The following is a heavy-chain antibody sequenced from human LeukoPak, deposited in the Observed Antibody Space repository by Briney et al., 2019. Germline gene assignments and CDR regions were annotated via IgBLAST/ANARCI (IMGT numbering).Heavy chain of an antibody. V-gene: IGHV1-69*04. CDR2: IIPILGIA. CDR1: GGTFSSYA. CDR3: AREAGVGYQLPNWFDP. D-gene: IGHD2-2*01. Sequence: SVKVSCKASGGTFSSYAISWVRQAPGQGLEWMGRIIPILGIANYAQKFQGRVTITADKSTSTAYMELSSLRSEDTAVYYCAREAGVGYQLPNWFDPWGQGTLVTVSS. J-gene: IGHJ5*02.